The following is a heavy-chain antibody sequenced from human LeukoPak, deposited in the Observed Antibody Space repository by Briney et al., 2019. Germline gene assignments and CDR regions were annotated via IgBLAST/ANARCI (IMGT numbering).Heavy chain of an antibody. CDR3: ARDGGSSWYMARDAFDI. J-gene: IGHJ3*02. CDR1: GFTFSDYY. D-gene: IGHD6-13*01. Sequence: GGSLRLSCAASGFTFSDYYMSWIRQAPGEGLEWVSYISSSGSTIYYADSVKGRFTISRDNAKNSLYLQMNSLRAEDTAVYYCARDGGSSWYMARDAFDIWGQGTMVTVSS. V-gene: IGHV3-11*01. CDR2: ISSSGSTI.